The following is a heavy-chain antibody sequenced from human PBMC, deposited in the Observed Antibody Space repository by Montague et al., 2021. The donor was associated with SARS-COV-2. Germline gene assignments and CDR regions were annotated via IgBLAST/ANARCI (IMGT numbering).Heavy chain of an antibody. J-gene: IGHJ4*02. CDR3: VRDQSPMGFDY. CDR2: VSYSSTYI. Sequence: SLRLSCAATGFTLSNYNMNWIRRSPGKGLEWVSSVSYSSTYIYYADSVKGRFSISRDNAQNSLSLQMNNLRADDTAVYYCVRDQSPMGFDYWGQGTLVTVSS. V-gene: IGHV3-21*03. CDR1: GFTLSNYN. D-gene: IGHD5-24*01.